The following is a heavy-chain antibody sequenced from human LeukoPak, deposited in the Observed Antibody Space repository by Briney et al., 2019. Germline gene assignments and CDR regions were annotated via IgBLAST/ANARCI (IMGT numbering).Heavy chain of an antibody. CDR2: ISAYNGNT. J-gene: IGHJ5*02. CDR1: GYTFTSYG. CDR3: ARARGSSGYYCMNWFDP. V-gene: IGHV1-18*01. Sequence: ASVKVSCKASGYTFTSYGISWVRQAPGQGLEWMGWISAYNGNTNYAQKLQGRVTMTTDTSTSTAYMELRSLRSDDTAVYYCARARGSSGYYCMNWFDPWGQGTLVTVSS. D-gene: IGHD3-22*01.